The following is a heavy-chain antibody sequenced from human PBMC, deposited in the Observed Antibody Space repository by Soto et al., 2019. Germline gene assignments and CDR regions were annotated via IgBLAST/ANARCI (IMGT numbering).Heavy chain of an antibody. CDR2: IIPMFGTA. D-gene: IGHD1-26*01. V-gene: IGHV1-69*13. CDR3: ARGWETVGTTTPFAY. CDR1: GGTLSTYA. J-gene: IGHJ4*02. Sequence: SAKVSCKASGGTLSTYAITWLRQATGQGLEWMGGIIPMFGTANYAQKFRGRVTVTADESTSTAHMELSSLRSEDTAVYYCARGWETVGTTTPFAYWGQGTLVTVSS.